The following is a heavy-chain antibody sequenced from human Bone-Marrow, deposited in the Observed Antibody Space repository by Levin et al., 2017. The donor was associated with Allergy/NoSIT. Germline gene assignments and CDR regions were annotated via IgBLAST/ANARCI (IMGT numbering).Heavy chain of an antibody. D-gene: IGHD6-19*01. CDR2: IHYSGGT. J-gene: IGHJ4*02. V-gene: IGHV4-39*01. CDR3: GRHSSSVAGDY. Sequence: PSETLSLTCTVSGGSISTSSYYWGWIRQPPGKGLEWIGIIHYSGGTHYNPSLKSRVTISIDTSKNQFSLKLTFVTAADTAMYYCGRHSSSVAGDYWGRGMLVTVSS. CDR1: GGSISTSSYY.